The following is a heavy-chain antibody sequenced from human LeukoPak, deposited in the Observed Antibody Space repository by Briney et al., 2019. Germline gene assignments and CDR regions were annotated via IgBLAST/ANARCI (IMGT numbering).Heavy chain of an antibody. V-gene: IGHV4-59*06. CDR3: ARDGGYGGNSDSDY. J-gene: IGHJ4*02. CDR2: IYYSGST. CDR1: GGSISSYY. D-gene: IGHD2-21*02. Sequence: PSETLSLTCTVSGGSISSYYWGWIRQPPGKGLEWIGYIYYSGSTYYNPSLKSRVTISVDTSKNQFSLKLSSVTAADTAVYYCARDGGYGGNSDSDYWGQGTLVTVSS.